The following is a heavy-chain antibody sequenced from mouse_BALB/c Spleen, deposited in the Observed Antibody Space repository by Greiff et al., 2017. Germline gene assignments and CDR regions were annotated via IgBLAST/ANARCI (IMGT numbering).Heavy chain of an antibody. Sequence: VQLQQPGAELVMPGASVKVSCKASGYAFTSYNMYWVKQSHGKSLEWIGYIDPYNGGTSYNQKFKGKATLTVDKSSSTAYMHLNSLTSEDSAVYYCARERELSYYFDYWGQGTTLTVSS. CDR1: GYAFTSYN. J-gene: IGHJ2*01. CDR2: IDPYNGGT. V-gene: IGHV1S135*01. CDR3: ARERELSYYFDY.